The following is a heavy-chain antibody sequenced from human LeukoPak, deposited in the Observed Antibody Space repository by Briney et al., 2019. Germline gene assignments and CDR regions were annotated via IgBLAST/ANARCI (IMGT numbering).Heavy chain of an antibody. CDR1: GGTFSSYA. V-gene: IGHV1-69*13. CDR2: IIPIFGTA. Sequence: ASVKVSCKASGGTFSSYAISWVRQAPGQGLEWMGGIIPIFGTANYAQKFQGRVTITADESTSTAYMELSSLRSEDTAVYYCARDPHINYYYGTNTGLRDFWGQGTLVIVSS. CDR3: ARDPHINYYYGTNTGLRDF. J-gene: IGHJ4*02. D-gene: IGHD3-22*01.